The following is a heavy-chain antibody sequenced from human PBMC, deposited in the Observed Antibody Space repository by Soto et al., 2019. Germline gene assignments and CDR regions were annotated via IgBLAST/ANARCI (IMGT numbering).Heavy chain of an antibody. D-gene: IGHD4-17*01. V-gene: IGHV4-34*01. CDR3: ARGGDSMRN. CDR1: GESFSGYY. Sequence: QVQLQQWGAGLLKPSETLSLTCAVYGESFSGYYWSWIRQPPGKGLEWIGEINHSGSTNYNPSLKSRVTISIDTSKNQFSLKLSSVTAADTAIYYCARGGDSMRNWGQGTLVTVSS. CDR2: INHSGST. J-gene: IGHJ4*02.